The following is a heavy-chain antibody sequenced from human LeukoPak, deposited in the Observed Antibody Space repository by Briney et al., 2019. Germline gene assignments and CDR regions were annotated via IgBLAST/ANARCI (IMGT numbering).Heavy chain of an antibody. V-gene: IGHV1-69*05. J-gene: IGHJ4*02. Sequence: ASVKVSCKASGGTFSSYAISWVRQAPGQGLEWMGGIIPIFGTANYAQKFQGRVTIATDESTSTAYMELSSLRSEDTAVYYCARQRVGESFDYWGQGTLVTVSS. CDR1: GGTFSSYA. CDR3: ARQRVGESFDY. D-gene: IGHD3-10*01. CDR2: IIPIFGTA.